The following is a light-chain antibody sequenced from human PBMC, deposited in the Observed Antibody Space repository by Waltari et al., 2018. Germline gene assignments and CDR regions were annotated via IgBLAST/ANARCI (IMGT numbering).Light chain of an antibody. CDR3: QQYDNFPAT. CDR2: DAS. Sequence: DIQMTQSPTSLSASVGDRVTITCQASQDISNYLNWYQQKPGKAPKPLIYDASYLEIGVPETFTGSGSGTDFTFTISSLQPEDIATYHCQQYDNFPATFGGGTKVEIK. CDR1: QDISNY. V-gene: IGKV1-33*01. J-gene: IGKJ4*01.